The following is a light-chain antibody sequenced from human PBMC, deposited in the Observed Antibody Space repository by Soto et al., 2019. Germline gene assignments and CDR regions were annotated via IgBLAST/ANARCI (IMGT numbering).Light chain of an antibody. CDR2: ASS. CDR3: HQTYSTPVT. Sequence: DIQMTQSPSSLSSSVGVRVXXTCRASQDVTNSLNGDQQKSGTAPSXXIYASSTLQTVGPSRFSGSGSGTDFTLSISNLQPADFAHYLCHQTYSTPVTFGPGTKVEIK. CDR1: QDVTNS. V-gene: IGKV1-39*01. J-gene: IGKJ1*01.